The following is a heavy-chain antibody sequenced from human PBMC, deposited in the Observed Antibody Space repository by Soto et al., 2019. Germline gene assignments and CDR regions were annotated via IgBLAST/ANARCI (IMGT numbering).Heavy chain of an antibody. CDR1: GGSISSGGYY. V-gene: IGHV4-31*03. D-gene: IGHD6-13*01. CDR2: IYYSGST. Sequence: QVQLQESGPGLVKPSQTLSLTCTVSGGSISSGGYYWSWIRQHPGKGLEWIGYIYYSGSTYYNPSRKSRVTLAVDTSKNQFSLKLGSVTAADTAVYYCARDVAFKQQPRGDWFDPWGQGTLVTVSS. CDR3: ARDVAFKQQPRGDWFDP. J-gene: IGHJ5*02.